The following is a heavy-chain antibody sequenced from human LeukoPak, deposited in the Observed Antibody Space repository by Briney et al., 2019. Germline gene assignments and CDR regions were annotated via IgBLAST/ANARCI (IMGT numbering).Heavy chain of an antibody. V-gene: IGHV4-30-2*01. Sequence: SETLSLTCAVSGGSISSGGYSWSWIRQPPGKGLEWIGYIYHSGSTYYNPSLKSRVTISVDTSKNQFSLKLSSVTAADTAVYYCARSYCSSTSCQDPFDPWGQGTLVTVSS. CDR2: IYHSGST. D-gene: IGHD2-2*01. CDR3: ARSYCSSTSCQDPFDP. J-gene: IGHJ5*02. CDR1: GGSISSGGYS.